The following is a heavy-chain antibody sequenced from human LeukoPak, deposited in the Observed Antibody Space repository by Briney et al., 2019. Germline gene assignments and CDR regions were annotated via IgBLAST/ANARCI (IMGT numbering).Heavy chain of an antibody. CDR3: ARSTHRYCSSTSCPRLYYFDY. CDR2: INHSGST. Sequence: PSETLSLTCAVYGGSFSGYYWSWIRQPPGKGLEWIGEINHSGSTNYNPSLKSRVTISVDTSKNQFSLKLSSVTAADTVVYYCARSTHRYCSSTSCPRLYYFDYWGQGTLVTVSS. V-gene: IGHV4-34*01. D-gene: IGHD2-2*01. CDR1: GGSFSGYY. J-gene: IGHJ4*02.